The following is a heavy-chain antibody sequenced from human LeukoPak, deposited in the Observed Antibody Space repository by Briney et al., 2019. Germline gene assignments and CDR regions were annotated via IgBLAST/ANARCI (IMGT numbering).Heavy chain of an antibody. V-gene: IGHV4-4*07. J-gene: IGHJ4*02. CDR3: ARGELARVTTYFDY. CDR2: IYTSGST. Sequence: SETLSLTCTVSGGSISSYYWSWIRQPAGKGLEWLGRIYTSGSTNYNPSLKSRVTMSVDTSKNQFSLKLSSVTAADTAVYYCARGELARVTTYFDYWGQGTLVTVSS. CDR1: GGSISSYY. D-gene: IGHD4-11*01.